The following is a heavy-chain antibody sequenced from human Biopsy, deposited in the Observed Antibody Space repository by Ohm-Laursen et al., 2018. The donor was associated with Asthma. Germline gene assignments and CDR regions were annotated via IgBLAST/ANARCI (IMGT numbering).Heavy chain of an antibody. CDR2: IIPIFGTA. CDR1: GYTFINYA. CDR3: ARSSHINWGGYFDY. D-gene: IGHD7-27*01. Sequence: VSSVKVSCKASGYTFINYAIHWVRQAPGQRLEWMGGIIPIFGTANYAQKFQGRVTITADESTSTAYMELSSLRSEDTAVYYCARSSHINWGGYFDYWGQGTLVTVSS. V-gene: IGHV1-69*01. J-gene: IGHJ4*02.